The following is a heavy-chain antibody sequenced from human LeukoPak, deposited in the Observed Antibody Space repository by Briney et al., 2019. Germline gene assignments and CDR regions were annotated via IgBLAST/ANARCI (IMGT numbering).Heavy chain of an antibody. J-gene: IGHJ6*03. V-gene: IGHV3-33*06. CDR3: AKVGGYGDYAQNYYYYMDV. CDR2: IWYDGSNK. CDR1: GFTFSSYG. D-gene: IGHD4-17*01. Sequence: GGSLRLSCAASGFTFSSYGMHWVRQAPGKGLEWVAVIWYDGSNKYYADSVKGRFTISRDNSKNTLYLQMNSQRAEDTAVYYCAKVGGYGDYAQNYYYYMDVWGKGTTVTVSS.